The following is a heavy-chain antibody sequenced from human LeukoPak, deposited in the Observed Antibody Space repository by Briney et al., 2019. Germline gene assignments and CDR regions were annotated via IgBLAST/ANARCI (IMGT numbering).Heavy chain of an antibody. CDR2: ISYDGSYK. V-gene: IGHV3-30*04. J-gene: IGHJ4*02. Sequence: PGGSLRLSCAASGFTFSNFAMHWVRQAPGKGLEWVSVISYDGSYKYYADSVKGRFTISRDNSKNTLYLQMNSLRPEDTAVYYCARDLFGEGDYGGYWGQGTLVTVSS. CDR1: GFTFSNFA. D-gene: IGHD3-10*02. CDR3: ARDLFGEGDYGGY.